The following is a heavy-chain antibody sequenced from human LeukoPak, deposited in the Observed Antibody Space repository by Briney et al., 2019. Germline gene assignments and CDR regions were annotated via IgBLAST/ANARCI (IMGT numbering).Heavy chain of an antibody. Sequence: TSETLSPTCGVYGGSFSGYYWRWIRQPPGKGLEWIGEINPRGSTNYNPSLKSRVTLSADASKNQFSLTLNSVTAADTAVYYCARRRLGYYFDYWGQGTLVTVSS. V-gene: IGHV4-34*01. CDR2: INPRGST. J-gene: IGHJ4*02. CDR3: ARRRLGYYFDY. D-gene: IGHD5-24*01. CDR1: GGSFSGYY.